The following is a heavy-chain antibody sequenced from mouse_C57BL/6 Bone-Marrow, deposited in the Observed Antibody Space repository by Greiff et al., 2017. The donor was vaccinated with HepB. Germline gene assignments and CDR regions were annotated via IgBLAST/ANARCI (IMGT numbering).Heavy chain of an antibody. Sequence: QVQLQQSGPELVKPGASVKISCKASGYAFSSSWMNWVKQRPGKGLEWIGRIYPGDGDTNYNGKFKGKATLTADKSSSTAYMQLSSLTSEDSAVYCCARGGSNYVFADWGQGTLVTVSA. D-gene: IGHD2-5*01. CDR2: IYPGDGDT. V-gene: IGHV1-82*01. J-gene: IGHJ3*01. CDR1: GYAFSSSW. CDR3: ARGGSNYVFAD.